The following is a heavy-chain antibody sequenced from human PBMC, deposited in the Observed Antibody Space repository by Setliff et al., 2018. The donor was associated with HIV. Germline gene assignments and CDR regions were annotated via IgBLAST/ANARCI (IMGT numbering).Heavy chain of an antibody. CDR3: ARDRNSYYYDSSGYYIGIDY. CDR1: GGSFSGYY. D-gene: IGHD3-22*01. CDR2: INHSGST. J-gene: IGHJ4*02. Sequence: PSETLSLTCAVYGGSFSGYYWSWIRQPPGKGLEWIGEINHSGSTNYNPSLKSRVTISVDTSKNQFSLKLNSVTAADTAVYYCARDRNSYYYDSSGYYIGIDYWGRGTLVTVSS. V-gene: IGHV4-34*01.